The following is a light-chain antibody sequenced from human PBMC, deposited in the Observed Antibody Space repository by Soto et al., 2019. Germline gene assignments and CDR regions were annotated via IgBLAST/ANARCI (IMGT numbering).Light chain of an antibody. CDR1: QSLLYSSNNKNY. CDR2: WAS. Sequence: DIVMTQSPDSLPVSLGERATINCKSSQSLLYSSNNKNYLAWYQQKPGQPPKLLIFWASTRESGVPDRFSGSGSGTDFTLTISNLQPEDFATYYCQQSHSREPSTFGPGTKVAVK. CDR3: QQSHSREPST. V-gene: IGKV4-1*01. J-gene: IGKJ3*01.